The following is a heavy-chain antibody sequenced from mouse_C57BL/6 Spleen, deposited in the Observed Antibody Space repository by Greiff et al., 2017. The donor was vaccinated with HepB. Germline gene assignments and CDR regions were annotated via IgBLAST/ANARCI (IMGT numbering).Heavy chain of an antibody. J-gene: IGHJ2*01. CDR2: IDPSDSYT. V-gene: IGHV1-50*01. CDR3: ARRRDY. CDR1: GYTFTSYW. Sequence: VQLQESGAELVKPGASVKLSCKASGYTFTSYWMQWVKQRPGQGLEWIGEIDPSDSYTNYNQKFKGKATLTVDTSSSTAYMQLSSLTSEDSAVYYGARRRDYWGQGTTLTVSS.